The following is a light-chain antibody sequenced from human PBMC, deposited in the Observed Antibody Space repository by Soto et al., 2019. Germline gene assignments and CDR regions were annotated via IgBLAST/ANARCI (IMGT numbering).Light chain of an antibody. J-gene: IGKJ5*01. CDR2: DAS. Sequence: DIQMTQSPPSLSASVGDRVTITCQASHDISNYIGWYQQKPEKAPNLLIYDASNLKTGVPSRFSGSGSGTDFIFIISSLQPEDIATYYCQQYGNLPITFGQGTRLEIK. CDR3: QQYGNLPIT. V-gene: IGKV1-33*01. CDR1: HDISNY.